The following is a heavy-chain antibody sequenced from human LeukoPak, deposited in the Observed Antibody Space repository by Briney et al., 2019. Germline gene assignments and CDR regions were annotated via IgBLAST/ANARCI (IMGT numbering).Heavy chain of an antibody. Sequence: ASVNVSCKASVYTFTTYGISWVGQAPGQGPEWMGWIDPYNGDTNYAQKLQGRVTMTTDTSTSTAYMELRSLRSDDTAVYYCARGGYTYGGGEYFDYWGQGTLVTVSS. J-gene: IGHJ4*02. D-gene: IGHD5-18*01. CDR2: IDPYNGDT. V-gene: IGHV1-18*01. CDR1: VYTFTTYG. CDR3: ARGGYTYGGGEYFDY.